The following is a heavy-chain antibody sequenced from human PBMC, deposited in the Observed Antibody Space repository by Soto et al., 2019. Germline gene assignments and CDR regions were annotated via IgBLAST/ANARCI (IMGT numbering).Heavy chain of an antibody. CDR2: INPNSGGT. J-gene: IGHJ4*02. Sequence: ASVKVSCKASGYTFTGYYMHWVRQAPGQGLEWMGWINPNSGGTNYAQKFQGWVTMTRDTSISTAYMELSRLRSDDTAVYYCAREGGAVAYYFDYWGQGTLVTVSS. V-gene: IGHV1-2*04. CDR3: AREGGAVAYYFDY. CDR1: GYTFTGYY. D-gene: IGHD1-26*01.